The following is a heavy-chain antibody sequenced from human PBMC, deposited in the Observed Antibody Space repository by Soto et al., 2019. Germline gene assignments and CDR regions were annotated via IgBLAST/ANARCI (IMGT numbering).Heavy chain of an antibody. V-gene: IGHV3-48*01. D-gene: IGHD2-15*01. CDR2: ISSSSSTI. CDR3: ARDRYCSGGSCYLIVDY. J-gene: IGHJ4*02. CDR1: GFTFSSYS. Sequence: SLRLSCAASGFTFSSYSMNWVRQAPGKGLEWVSYISSSSSTIYYADSVKGRFTISRDNAKNSLYLQMNSLRAEDTAVYYCARDRYCSGGSCYLIVDYWGQGTLVTVSS.